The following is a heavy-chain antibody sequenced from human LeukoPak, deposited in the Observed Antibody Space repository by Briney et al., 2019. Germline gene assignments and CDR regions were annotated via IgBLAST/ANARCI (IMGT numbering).Heavy chain of an antibody. CDR1: GFTFSTSA. CDR2: ISTTVGNT. J-gene: IGHJ5*02. V-gene: IGHV3-23*01. Sequence: PGGSLRLSCAASGFTFSTSAMSWVCQAPGKGLEWVSSISTTVGNTYYADSVKGRFTISRDNSNNTLYLQMNSLTAEDTAVYYCTKRAEFGGFDPWGQGTLVTVSS. CDR3: TKRAEFGGFDP. D-gene: IGHD3-10*01.